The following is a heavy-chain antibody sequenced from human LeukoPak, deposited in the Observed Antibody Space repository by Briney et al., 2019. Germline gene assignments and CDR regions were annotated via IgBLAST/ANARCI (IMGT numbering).Heavy chain of an antibody. CDR1: GGSISSGGYY. CDR3: ARVGGWGDYVLDY. J-gene: IGHJ4*02. CDR2: IYYSGST. Sequence: SETLSLTCTVSGGSISSGGYYWSWIRQHPGKGLEWIGYIYYSGSTYHNPSLKSRVTISVDTSKNQFSLKLSSVTAADTAVYYCARVGGWGDYVLDYWGQGTLVTVSS. V-gene: IGHV4-31*03. D-gene: IGHD4-17*01.